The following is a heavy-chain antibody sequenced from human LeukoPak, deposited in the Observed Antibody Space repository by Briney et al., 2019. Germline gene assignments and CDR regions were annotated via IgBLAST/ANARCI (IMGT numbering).Heavy chain of an antibody. V-gene: IGHV1-58*01. Sequence: ASVKVSCKASGFNFITFAVQWVRQTRGQRPEWIGWIVVGSGNTKYAQKFQERVTITRDLSTDTAYMELSSLRSEDAAMYYCATSKHANYYSWGQGTMVTVSS. J-gene: IGHJ4*02. CDR1: GFNFITFA. CDR2: IVVGSGNT. CDR3: ATSKHANYYS. D-gene: IGHD4/OR15-4a*01.